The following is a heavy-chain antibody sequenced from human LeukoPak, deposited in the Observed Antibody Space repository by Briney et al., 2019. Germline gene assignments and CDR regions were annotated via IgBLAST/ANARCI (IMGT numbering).Heavy chain of an antibody. Sequence: HTGGSLRLSCAASGFTFGNYAMSWVRQAPGKGLEWVSGISGSGTSTYYADSVKGRFTISRDNTKNTLYLQMNSLRAEDTAVYYCASRNYYDSSGYYYYYFDYWGQGILVTVSS. CDR2: ISGSGTST. D-gene: IGHD3-22*01. V-gene: IGHV3-23*01. CDR1: GFTFGNYA. CDR3: ASRNYYDSSGYYYYYFDY. J-gene: IGHJ4*02.